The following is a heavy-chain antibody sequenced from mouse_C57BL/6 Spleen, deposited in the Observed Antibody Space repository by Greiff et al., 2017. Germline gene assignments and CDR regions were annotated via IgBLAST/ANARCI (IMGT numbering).Heavy chain of an antibody. J-gene: IGHJ1*03. CDR2: IDPSDSYT. CDR1: GYTFTSYW. CDR3: ARWAYYGSSYGYFDV. Sequence: VQLQQPGAELVRPGTSVKLSCKASGYTFTSYWMHWVKQRPGQGLEWIGVIDPSDSYTNYNQKFKGKATLTVDTSSSTAYMQLSSLTSEDSAVYYCARWAYYGSSYGYFDVWGTGTTVTVSS. D-gene: IGHD1-1*01. V-gene: IGHV1-59*01.